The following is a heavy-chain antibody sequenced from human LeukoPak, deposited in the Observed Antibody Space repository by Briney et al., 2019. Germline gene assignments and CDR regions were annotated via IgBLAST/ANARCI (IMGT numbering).Heavy chain of an antibody. CDR2: IYNSGST. J-gene: IGHJ6*03. D-gene: IGHD6-6*01. Sequence: SETLSLTCTVSGGSISSYYWSWIRQPAGKGLEWIGRIYNSGSTNYSPSLKSRVTMSVDTSKNQFSLKLSSVTAADTAVYYCARDRVGSSSDYMDVWGKGTTVTVSS. CDR1: GGSISSYY. CDR3: ARDRVGSSSDYMDV. V-gene: IGHV4-4*07.